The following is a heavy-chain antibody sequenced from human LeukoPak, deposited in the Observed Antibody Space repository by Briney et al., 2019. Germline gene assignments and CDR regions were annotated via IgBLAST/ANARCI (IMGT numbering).Heavy chain of an antibody. CDR3: ARVGKRGYRYGVVRSDAFDI. CDR2: INHSGST. J-gene: IGHJ3*02. V-gene: IGHV4-34*01. Sequence: PSETLSLTCAVYGGSFSGYYWSWIRQPPGKGLEWIGEINHSGSTNYNPSLTSRATMSIETSKNQFSLWLSAATAADTAVYYCARVGKRGYRYGVVRSDAFDIWGQGTMVTVSS. D-gene: IGHD5-18*01. CDR1: GGSFSGYY.